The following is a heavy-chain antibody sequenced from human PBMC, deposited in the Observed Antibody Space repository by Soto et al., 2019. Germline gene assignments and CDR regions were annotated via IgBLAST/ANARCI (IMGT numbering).Heavy chain of an antibody. CDR3: ASGLPDIVVVVAATPAAFDI. CDR2: INPSGGST. D-gene: IGHD2-15*01. V-gene: IGHV1-46*03. CDR1: GYTFTSYY. Sequence: QVQLVQSGAEVKKPGASVKVSCKASGYTFTSYYMHWVRQAPGQGLEWMGIINPSGGSTSYAQKFQGRVTMTRDTSTSTVYMALSSLRSEDTAVYYCASGLPDIVVVVAATPAAFDIWGQGTMVTVSS. J-gene: IGHJ3*02.